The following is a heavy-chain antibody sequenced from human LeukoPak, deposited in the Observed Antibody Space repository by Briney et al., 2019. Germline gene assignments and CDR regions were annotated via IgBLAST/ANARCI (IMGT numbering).Heavy chain of an antibody. CDR2: IYHDGNT. V-gene: IGHV4-30-2*01. Sequence: SETLSLTCAVSGASMSSHGYSWSWIRQPPGKGLEFIGYIYHDGNTYYNPSLNSRVSISVDMSKNQFSLKLSSVTAADTAVYFCATTPNFGSGYPRYFFDYWAQGIMVTVSS. CDR1: GASMSSHGYS. CDR3: ATTPNFGSGYPRYFFDY. D-gene: IGHD3-22*01. J-gene: IGHJ4*02.